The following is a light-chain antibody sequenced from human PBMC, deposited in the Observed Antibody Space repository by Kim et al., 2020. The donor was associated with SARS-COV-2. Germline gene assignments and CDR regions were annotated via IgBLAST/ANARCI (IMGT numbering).Light chain of an antibody. CDR3: QQYVIPHYT. V-gene: IGKV3-20*01. J-gene: IGKJ2*01. CDR1: QSVSSTY. CDR2: GAS. Sequence: EIVLTQSPGTLSLSPGERVTLSCRASQSVSSTYLAWYQQKVGQAPRLLIYGASNRATGIPDRFSGSGSGTEFTLTISRLEPEDFAVYYCQQYVIPHYTFGQGTKLEI.